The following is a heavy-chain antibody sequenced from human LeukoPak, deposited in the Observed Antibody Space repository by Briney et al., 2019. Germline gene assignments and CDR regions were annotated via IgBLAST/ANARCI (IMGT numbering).Heavy chain of an antibody. Sequence: SETLSLTCTVSGGSISGYYWSWIRQPAGKGLEWIGRIYTSGSTNYNPSLKSRVTMSLDTSKNQFSLKLSSVTAADTAVYYCAGADTVTTRWFDPWGQGTLVTVSS. V-gene: IGHV4-4*07. D-gene: IGHD4-17*01. CDR2: IYTSGST. CDR1: GGSISGYY. CDR3: AGADTVTTRWFDP. J-gene: IGHJ5*02.